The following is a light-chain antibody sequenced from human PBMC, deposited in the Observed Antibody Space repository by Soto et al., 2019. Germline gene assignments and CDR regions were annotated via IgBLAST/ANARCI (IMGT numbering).Light chain of an antibody. CDR3: CSYARGTTVV. CDR2: EGS. V-gene: IGLV2-23*01. CDR1: SSDVGSYNL. J-gene: IGLJ2*01. Sequence: QSVLTQPASVSGSPGQSITISCTGTSSDVGSYNLVSWYQQHPGKAPKLIIYEGSKRPSGVSNRFSGSKSGNTASLTISGVQAEDGADYYCCSYARGTTVVFGGGTKLTVL.